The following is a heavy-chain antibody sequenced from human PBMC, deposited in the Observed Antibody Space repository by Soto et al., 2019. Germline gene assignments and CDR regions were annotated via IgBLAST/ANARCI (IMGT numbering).Heavy chain of an antibody. CDR2: IKQDGSEK. D-gene: IGHD1-26*01. CDR3: ARAPIVGATSDAFDI. V-gene: IGHV3-7*01. J-gene: IGHJ3*02. CDR1: GFTFSSYW. Sequence: GGSLRLSCAASGFTFSSYWMSWVRQAPGKGLEWVANIKQDGSEKYYVDSVKGRFTISRDNAKNSLYLQMNSLRADDTAVYYCARAPIVGATSDAFDIWGQGTMVTVSS.